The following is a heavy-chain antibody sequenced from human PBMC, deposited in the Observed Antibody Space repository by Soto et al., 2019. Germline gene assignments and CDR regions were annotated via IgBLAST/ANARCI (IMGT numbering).Heavy chain of an antibody. CDR3: ARDYYDILTGLDY. Sequence: ASVKVSCKASGYTFTYRYLHWVRQAPGQALEWMGWINPGNGNTKYSQKFQGRVTITRDTSASTAYMELSSLRSEDTAVYYCARDYYDILTGLDYWGQGTLVTVSS. CDR2: INPGNGNT. V-gene: IGHV1-3*01. J-gene: IGHJ4*02. D-gene: IGHD3-9*01. CDR1: GYTFTYRY.